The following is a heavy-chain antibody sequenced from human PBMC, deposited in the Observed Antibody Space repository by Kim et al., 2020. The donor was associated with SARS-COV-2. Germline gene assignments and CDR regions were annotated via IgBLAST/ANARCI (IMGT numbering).Heavy chain of an antibody. J-gene: IGHJ6*02. CDR1: GFTFSSYA. CDR2: ISGSGGST. CDR3: AKVLCSGGSCYEVYYYGMDV. V-gene: IGHV3-23*01. D-gene: IGHD2-15*01. Sequence: GGSLRLSCAASGFTFSSYAMSWVRQVPGKGLEWVSAISGSGGSTYYADSVKGRFTISRDNSKNTLYLQMNSLRAEDTAVYYCAKVLCSGGSCYEVYYYGMDVWGQGTTVTVSS.